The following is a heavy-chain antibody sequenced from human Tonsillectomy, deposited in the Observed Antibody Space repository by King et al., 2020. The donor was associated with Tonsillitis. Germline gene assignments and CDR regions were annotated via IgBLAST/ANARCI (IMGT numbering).Heavy chain of an antibody. CDR1: GFTFSTYA. Sequence: EVQLVESGGGLVQPGGSLRLSCAASGFTFSTYAMTWVRQAPGKGLEWVSVMSGAGARTYHADSVKGRFTISRDNSKNTLYLQMNSLRPEDTAINYCAKCPYDFWGGGRRHAMDVWGQGTTVTVSS. CDR2: MSGAGART. CDR3: AKCPYDFWGGGRRHAMDV. V-gene: IGHV3-23*04. D-gene: IGHD3-3*01. J-gene: IGHJ6*02.